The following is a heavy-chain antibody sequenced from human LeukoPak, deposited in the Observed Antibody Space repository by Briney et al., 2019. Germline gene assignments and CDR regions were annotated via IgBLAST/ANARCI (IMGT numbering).Heavy chain of an antibody. Sequence: KSSETLSLTCTVSGGSISSSSYHWGWIRQPPGKGLEWIGSIYYSGSTYYNPSLKSRVTISVDTSKNQFSLKLSSVTAADTAVYYCARAKMATIGNYYYYYMDVWGKGTTVTISS. J-gene: IGHJ6*03. D-gene: IGHD5-24*01. CDR3: ARAKMATIGNYYYYYMDV. V-gene: IGHV4-39*07. CDR1: GGSISSSSYH. CDR2: IYYSGST.